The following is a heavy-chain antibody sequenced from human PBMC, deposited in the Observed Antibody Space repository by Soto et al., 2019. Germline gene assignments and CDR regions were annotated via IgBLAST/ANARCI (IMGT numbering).Heavy chain of an antibody. CDR3: ASKYYYGSGSYFYYYYGMDV. J-gene: IGHJ6*02. CDR2: MNPNSGNT. V-gene: IGHV1-8*01. CDR1: GYTFTSYD. D-gene: IGHD3-10*01. Sequence: ASVKVSCKASGYTFTSYDINWVRQATGQGLEWMGWMNPNSGNTGYAQKFQGRVTMTRNTFISTAYMELSSLRSEDTAVYYCASKYYYGSGSYFYYYYGMDVWGQGTTVTVSS.